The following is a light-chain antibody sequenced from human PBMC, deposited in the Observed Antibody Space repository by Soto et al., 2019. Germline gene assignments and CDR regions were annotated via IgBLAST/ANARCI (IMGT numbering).Light chain of an antibody. J-gene: IGKJ5*01. CDR3: QNYDGDPIT. Sequence: DLQMTQSPSSLSASVGTRVSITCRASQDISNYLAWYQQKQGKVPKVLIYAASTLQPGVPSRFSVSGSGTDLTITINSLQPDDSETYVGQNYDGDPITFGQGTRLEIK. V-gene: IGKV1-27*01. CDR2: AAS. CDR1: QDISNY.